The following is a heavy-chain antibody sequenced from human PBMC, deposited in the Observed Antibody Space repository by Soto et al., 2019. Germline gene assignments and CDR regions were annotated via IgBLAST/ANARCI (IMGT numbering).Heavy chain of an antibody. V-gene: IGHV3-21*01. CDR3: AREEGNAVDY. J-gene: IGHJ4*02. CDR1: GFTFSSYS. CDR2: ISSGSSYI. Sequence: PGGSLRLSCAASGFTFSSYSMNWVRQAPGKGLDWVSSISSGSSYIYYADSVKGRFTISRGYAKNSLYLQMNSLRADDTAVYYCAREEGNAVDYWGQGTLVTVSS.